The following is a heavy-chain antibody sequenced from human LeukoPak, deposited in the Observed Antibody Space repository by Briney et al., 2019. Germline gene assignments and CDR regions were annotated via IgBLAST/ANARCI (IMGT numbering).Heavy chain of an antibody. D-gene: IGHD3-3*01. Sequence: ASVTVSCKVSGYTLTELSMHWVRQAPGKGLEWMGGFDPEDGETIYAQKFQGRVTMTEDTSTDTAYMELSSLRSEDTAVYYCATDTYYDFWSGYPHYWGQGTLVTVSS. CDR2: FDPEDGET. J-gene: IGHJ4*02. CDR1: GYTLTELS. CDR3: ATDTYYDFWSGYPHY. V-gene: IGHV1-24*01.